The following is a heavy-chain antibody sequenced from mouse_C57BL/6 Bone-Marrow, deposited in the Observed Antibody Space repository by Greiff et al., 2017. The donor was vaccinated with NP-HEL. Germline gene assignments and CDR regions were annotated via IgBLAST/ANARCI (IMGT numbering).Heavy chain of an antibody. CDR3: ADGPYSPYFDY. J-gene: IGHJ2*01. CDR2: IYPGDGDT. Sequence: VKLMESGPELVKPGASVKISCKASGYAFSSSWMNWVKQRPGKGLEWIGRIYPGDGDTNYNGKFKGKATLTADKSSSTAYMQLSSLTSEDSAVYFCADGPYSPYFDYWGQGTTLTVSS. D-gene: IGHD2-12*01. V-gene: IGHV1-82*01. CDR1: GYAFSSSW.